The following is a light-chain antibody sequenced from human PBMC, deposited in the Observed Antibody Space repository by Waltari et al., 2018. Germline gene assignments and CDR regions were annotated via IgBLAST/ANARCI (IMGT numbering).Light chain of an antibody. CDR3: QQYNNWPPWT. V-gene: IGKV3-15*01. CDR1: QSVSSN. CDR2: GAS. Sequence: EIVMTQSPATLSVSPGARATLSCRASQSVSSNLAWYQQKPGQAPRLLSYGASTRATGIPARVSGSGSGTEFTLTISSLQSEDVAVYYCQQYNNWPPWTFGQGTKVEIK. J-gene: IGKJ1*01.